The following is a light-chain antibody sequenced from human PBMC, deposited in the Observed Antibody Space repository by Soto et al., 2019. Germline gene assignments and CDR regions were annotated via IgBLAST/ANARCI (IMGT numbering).Light chain of an antibody. CDR2: GAS. CDR1: QSVSSSY. CDR3: QKYGSSRFN. Sequence: EIVLTQSPGTLSLSPVERATLSCMASQSVSSSYLAWYQQKPGQAPRLLIYGASSRATGIPDRFSGSGSGTDFTLTISRLEPEDFAVYYCQKYGSSRFNFGPGTKVDIK. V-gene: IGKV3-20*01. J-gene: IGKJ3*01.